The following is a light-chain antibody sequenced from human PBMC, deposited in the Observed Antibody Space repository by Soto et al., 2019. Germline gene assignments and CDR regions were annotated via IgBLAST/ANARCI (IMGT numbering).Light chain of an antibody. V-gene: IGLV2-18*01. CDR2: EAS. CDR1: STDFVSYNR. Sequence: QSALTQPPSVSGSPGQSVTISCTGTSTDFVSYNRVSWYQQPPGTAPKLIIYEASNRPSGVPDRFSGSKSGNTASLTISGLQAADEADYYCNLYTSENTYVFGTGTKV. CDR3: NLYTSENTYV. J-gene: IGLJ1*01.